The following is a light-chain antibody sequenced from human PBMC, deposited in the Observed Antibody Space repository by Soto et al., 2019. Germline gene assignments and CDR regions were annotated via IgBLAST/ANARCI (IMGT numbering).Light chain of an antibody. J-gene: IGKJ3*01. Sequence: DIQMTQSPSSVSASVGDRVTITCRASQSISSYLNWYQQKPGKAPKLLIYAASSLQSGVPSRFSGSGSGTDFTLTINGLQAEDVAVYFCQQYHTTPFTFGPGTKVDI. CDR1: QSISSY. V-gene: IGKV1-39*01. CDR2: AAS. CDR3: QQYHTTPFT.